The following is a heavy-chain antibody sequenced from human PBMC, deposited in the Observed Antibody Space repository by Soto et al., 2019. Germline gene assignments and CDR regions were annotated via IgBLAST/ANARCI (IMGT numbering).Heavy chain of an antibody. Sequence: SETLSLTCTVSGGSISSSSYYWGWIRQPPGKGLEWIGSIYYSGSTYYNPSLKSRVTISVDTSKNQFSLKLSSVTAADTAVYYCARTDGSSWYETENWFDPWGQGTLVTVSS. CDR1: GGSISSSSYY. CDR2: IYYSGST. D-gene: IGHD6-13*01. V-gene: IGHV4-39*01. CDR3: ARTDGSSWYETENWFDP. J-gene: IGHJ5*02.